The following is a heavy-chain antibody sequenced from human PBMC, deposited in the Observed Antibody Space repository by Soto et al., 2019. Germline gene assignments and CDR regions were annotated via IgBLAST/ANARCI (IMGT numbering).Heavy chain of an antibody. CDR1: GFRFDDFA. V-gene: IGHV3-9*01. CDR3: AKDRRPIAVAGAIDN. D-gene: IGHD6-19*01. CDR2: ISWNSGTV. Sequence: EIQLAESGGGLVQPGRSLRLSCEGSGFRFDDFAMHWVRQTPGKGLEWVSGISWNSGTVAYADSVKGRFTISRDNAKNSLHLQMNSLRAEDTALYYCAKDRRPIAVAGAIDNWGQGTRVTVSS. J-gene: IGHJ3*02.